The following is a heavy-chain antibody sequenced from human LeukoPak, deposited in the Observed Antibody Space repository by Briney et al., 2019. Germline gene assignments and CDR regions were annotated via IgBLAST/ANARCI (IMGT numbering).Heavy chain of an antibody. CDR3: ATGNYYDSRGYYTFGY. CDR1: GFTFSRYW. Sequence: GGSLRLSCAASGFTFSRYWMHWVRQVPGKGLVWVSLINGDGSTTSYADFVKGRFTISRDNAKNTLSLQVNSLRAEDTAVYYCATGNYYDSRGYYTFGYWGQGALVTVSS. V-gene: IGHV3-74*01. CDR2: INGDGSTT. D-gene: IGHD3-22*01. J-gene: IGHJ4*02.